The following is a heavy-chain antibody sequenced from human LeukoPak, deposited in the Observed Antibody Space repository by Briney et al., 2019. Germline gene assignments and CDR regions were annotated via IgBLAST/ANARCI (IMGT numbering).Heavy chain of an antibody. J-gene: IGHJ4*02. Sequence: GGSLRLSCAASGFTFSSYSMNWVRQAPGKGLEWVSSISSSSSYIYYADSVKGRLTISRDNAKNSLYLQMNSLRAEDTAVYYCAREGCSSTSCYPDYWGQGTLVTVSS. CDR3: AREGCSSTSCYPDY. CDR2: ISSSSSYI. CDR1: GFTFSSYS. D-gene: IGHD2-2*01. V-gene: IGHV3-21*01.